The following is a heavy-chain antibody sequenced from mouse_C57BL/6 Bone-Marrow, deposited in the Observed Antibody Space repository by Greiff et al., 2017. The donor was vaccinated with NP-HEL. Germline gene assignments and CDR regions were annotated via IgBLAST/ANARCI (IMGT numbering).Heavy chain of an antibody. D-gene: IGHD3-2*02. V-gene: IGHV1-54*01. CDR3: ARQLRLQFAY. J-gene: IGHJ3*01. Sequence: QVQLQQSGAELVRPGTSVKVSCKASGYAFTNYLIEWVKQRPGQGLEWIGVINPGSGGTNYNEKFKGKATLTADKSSSTAYMQLSSLTSEDSAVYFCARQLRLQFAYWGQGTLVTVSA. CDR2: INPGSGGT. CDR1: GYAFTNYL.